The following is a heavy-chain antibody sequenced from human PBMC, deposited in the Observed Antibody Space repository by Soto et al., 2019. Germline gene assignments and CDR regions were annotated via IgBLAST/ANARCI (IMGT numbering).Heavy chain of an antibody. D-gene: IGHD2-2*01. V-gene: IGHV4-30-2*01. CDR1: GGSISSGGYS. CDR3: AGGRIGTSRDY. CDR2: IYHSGST. J-gene: IGHJ4*02. Sequence: QLQLQESGSGLVKPSQTLSLTCAVSGGSISSGGYSWSWIRQPPGKGLEWIGYIYHSGSTYYNPSLKSRATISVDRPKNQFSLKLGSVTAADTAVYYCAGGRIGTSRDYWGQGTLVTVSS.